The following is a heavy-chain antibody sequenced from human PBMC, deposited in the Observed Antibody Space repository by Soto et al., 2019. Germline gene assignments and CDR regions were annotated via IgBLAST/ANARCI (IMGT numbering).Heavy chain of an antibody. CDR1: GFTFSNYA. V-gene: IGHV3-23*01. J-gene: IGHJ4*02. D-gene: IGHD2-2*01. CDR3: AKGTSFGY. CDR2: ISDSGVST. Sequence: EVQLLESGGGLVQPGGSLRLSCAASGFTFSNYAMSWVRQAPGKGLEWVSSISDSGVSTYYADSVKGRFTISRDNSKITLFLQMNSLRAEDTAVYYCAKGTSFGYWGQGTLVTVSS.